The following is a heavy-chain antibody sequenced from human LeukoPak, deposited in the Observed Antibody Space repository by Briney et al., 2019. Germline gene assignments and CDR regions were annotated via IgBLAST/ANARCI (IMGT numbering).Heavy chain of an antibody. D-gene: IGHD6-13*01. CDR2: IYYSGST. J-gene: IGHJ4*02. Sequence: PSETLSLTCTVSGGSISSSSYYWGWIRQPPGKGLEWIGSIYYSGSTYYNPSLKSRVTISVDTSKNQFSLKLSSVTAADTAVYYCARVLDTWEAAAVNWGQGTLVTVSS. CDR3: ARVLDTWEAAAVN. V-gene: IGHV4-39*07. CDR1: GGSISSSSYY.